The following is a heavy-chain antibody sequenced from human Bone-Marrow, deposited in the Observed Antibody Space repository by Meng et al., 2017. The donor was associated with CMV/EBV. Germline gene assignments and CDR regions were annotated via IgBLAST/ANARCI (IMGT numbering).Heavy chain of an antibody. J-gene: IGHJ2*01. CDR1: GFSVSSDY. CDR2: ISSSSSYI. D-gene: IGHD3-16*01. Sequence: GGSLRLSCAVSGFSVSSDYMNWVRQAPGKGLEWVSSISSSSSYIYYADSVKGRFTISRDNAKNSLYLQMNSLRAEDTAVYYCAKDGADSYWYFDLWGRGTLVTVSS. CDR3: AKDGADSYWYFDL. V-gene: IGHV3-21*01.